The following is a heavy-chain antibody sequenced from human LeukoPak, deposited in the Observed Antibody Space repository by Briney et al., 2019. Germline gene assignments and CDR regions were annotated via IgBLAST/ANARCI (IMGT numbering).Heavy chain of an antibody. Sequence: GGSLRLSCAASGFTFSSYAMSWVRQAPGKGLEWVSAISGSRGSTYYADSVKGRFTISRDNSKNTLYLQMNSLRAEDTAVYYCAKDSDYYGSGSFDYWGQGTLVTVSS. V-gene: IGHV3-23*01. CDR1: GFTFSSYA. CDR3: AKDSDYYGSGSFDY. D-gene: IGHD3-10*01. J-gene: IGHJ4*02. CDR2: ISGSRGST.